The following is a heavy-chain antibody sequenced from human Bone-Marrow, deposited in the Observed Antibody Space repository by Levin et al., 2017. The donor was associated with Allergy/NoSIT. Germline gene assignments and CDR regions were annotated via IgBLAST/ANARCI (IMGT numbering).Heavy chain of an antibody. CDR3: VKSLNTMTIHDGFDF. V-gene: IGHV3-9*01. D-gene: IGHD1/OR15-1a*01. J-gene: IGHJ3*01. Sequence: GGSLRLSCATSKFMFDDYGMYWVRQAPGKGLEWVSGISWNSGKTHYADSVKGRFVISRANAKNSLYLQMNSLRTEDTALYYCVKSLNTMTIHDGFDFWGQGTMVTVSA. CDR1: KFMFDDYG. CDR2: ISWNSGKT.